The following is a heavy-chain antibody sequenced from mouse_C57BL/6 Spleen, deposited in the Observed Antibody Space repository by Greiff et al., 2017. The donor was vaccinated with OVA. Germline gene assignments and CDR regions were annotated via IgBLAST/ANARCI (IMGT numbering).Heavy chain of an antibody. CDR1: GYTFTDYE. CDR2: IDPETGGT. V-gene: IGHV1-15*01. CDR3: TRGRLLPFDY. J-gene: IGHJ2*01. D-gene: IGHD2-3*01. Sequence: QVHVKQSGAELVRPGASVTLSCKASGYTFTDYEMHWVKQTPVHGLEWIGAIDPETGGTAYNQKFKGKAILTADKSSSTAYMELRSLTSEDSAVYYCTRGRLLPFDYWGQGTTLTVSS.